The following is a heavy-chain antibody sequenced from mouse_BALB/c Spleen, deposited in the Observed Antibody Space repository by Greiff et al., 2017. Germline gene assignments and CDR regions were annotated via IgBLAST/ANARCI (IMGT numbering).Heavy chain of an antibody. Sequence: VQLQQSGAELAKPGASVKMSCKASGYTFTSYWMHWVKQRPGQGLEWIGYINPSTGYTEYNQKFKDKATLTAEKSSSTAYMQLSSLTSEDSAVYYCARSGAMDYWGQGTSVTVSS. D-gene: IGHD3-1*01. CDR2: INPSTGYT. J-gene: IGHJ4*01. V-gene: IGHV1-7*01. CDR1: GYTFTSYW. CDR3: ARSGAMDY.